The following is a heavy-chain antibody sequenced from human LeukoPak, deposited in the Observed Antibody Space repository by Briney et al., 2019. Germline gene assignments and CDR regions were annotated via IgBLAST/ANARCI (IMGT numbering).Heavy chain of an antibody. CDR1: GGSISSSSYY. J-gene: IGHJ4*02. V-gene: IGHV4-39*01. CDR2: IYYSGST. CDR3: ARHVVATISSYYFDY. D-gene: IGHD5-12*01. Sequence: PSETLSLTCTVSGGSISSSSYYWGWIRQPPGKGLEWIGSIYYSGSTYYNPSLKSRVTISVDTSKNQFSLKLSSATAADTAVYYCARHVVATISSYYFDYWGQGTLVTVSS.